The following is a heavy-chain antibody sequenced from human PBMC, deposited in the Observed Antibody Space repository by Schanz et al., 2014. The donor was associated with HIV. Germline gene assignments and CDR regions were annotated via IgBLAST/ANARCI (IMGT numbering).Heavy chain of an antibody. J-gene: IGHJ4*02. V-gene: IGHV3-30*03. CDR1: GFTFSSYG. Sequence: VQLVESGGGVVQPGRSLRLSCAASGFTFSSYGMHWVRQAPGKGLEWVAVISYDGINKYYADSVKGRFTISRDNSKNTLYLQMNSLRAEDTAVYYCARDGSSGWQDPFDYWGQGTLVTVSS. CDR3: ARDGSSGWQDPFDY. CDR2: ISYDGINK. D-gene: IGHD6-19*01.